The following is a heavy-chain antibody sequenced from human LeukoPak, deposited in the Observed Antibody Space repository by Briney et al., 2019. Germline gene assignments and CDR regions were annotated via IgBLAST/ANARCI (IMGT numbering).Heavy chain of an antibody. CDR3: SRVVDSSGWYKYFQH. CDR2: ISSSSNYI. J-gene: IGHJ1*01. V-gene: IGHV3-21*01. CDR1: GFTFSSYT. D-gene: IGHD6-19*01. Sequence: PGGXLXXSCAASGFTFSSYTMHWVRQAPGKGLEGVSSISSSSNYIYYADSVKGRFTISRDNAKNSLYLEMNSLRVEDTAVYYCSRVVDSSGWYKYFQHWGQGTLVTVSS.